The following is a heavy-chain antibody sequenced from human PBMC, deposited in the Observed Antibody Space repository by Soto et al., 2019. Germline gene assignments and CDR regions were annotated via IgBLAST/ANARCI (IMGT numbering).Heavy chain of an antibody. Sequence: EVQLVESGGGLIQPGGSLRLSCAVSGFTVSNNYMSWVRQAPGKGLEGVSVIYSGGYTAYGDSVKGRFTISRDNSKNTLTSTSKSLGAGGPAVFYCATQPGGGGYWGQGTLVTVSS. J-gene: IGHJ4*02. CDR3: ATQPGGGGY. CDR1: GFTVSNNY. CDR2: IYSGGYT. V-gene: IGHV3-53*01. D-gene: IGHD3-10*01.